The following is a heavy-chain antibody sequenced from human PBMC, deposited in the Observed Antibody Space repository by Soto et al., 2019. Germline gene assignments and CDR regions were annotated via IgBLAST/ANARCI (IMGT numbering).Heavy chain of an antibody. V-gene: IGHV6-1*01. J-gene: IGHJ5*02. CDR1: GDSVSSNTAS. D-gene: IGHD5-12*01. CDR3: AKGDNLGPKTGYAFDP. CDR2: TYFRSKWYN. Sequence: QTRSLPCAISGDSVSSNTASWNWIQPSPSRGLEWLGRTYFRSKWYNDYAVSVKSRIIINPDTSNNQFSLQLNSVTPEDTAVYFCAKGDNLGPKTGYAFDPWGQGIMVTVSS.